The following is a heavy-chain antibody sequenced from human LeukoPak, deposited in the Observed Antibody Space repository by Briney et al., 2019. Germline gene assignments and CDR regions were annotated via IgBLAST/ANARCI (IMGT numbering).Heavy chain of an antibody. CDR1: TFTSXY. CDR2: XNPNSGGR. J-gene: IGHJ4*02. CDR3: ATWAGCSGGSCYSRTDY. V-gene: IGHV1-2*02. Sequence: TFTSXYMXXVGQAPGXGLXXXXGXNPNSGGRNYAQKVRGRVTMTRDTSISTAYMELSRLRSDDTAVYYCATWAGCSGGSCYSRTDYWGQGTLVTVSS. D-gene: IGHD2-15*01.